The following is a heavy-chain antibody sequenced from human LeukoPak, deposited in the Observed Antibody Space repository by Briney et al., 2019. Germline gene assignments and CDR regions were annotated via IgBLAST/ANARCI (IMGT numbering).Heavy chain of an antibody. V-gene: IGHV3-23*01. CDR2: ISGGGGST. D-gene: IGHD3-22*01. Sequence: GGSLRLSCAASGFTFSSYAMSRVRQAPGKGLGWVSAISGGGGSTYYADSVKGRFTISRDNSKNTLYLQMNSLRAEDTAVYYCARDFPYYYDISGYYFDYWGQGTLVTVSS. CDR3: ARDFPYYYDISGYYFDY. CDR1: GFTFSSYA. J-gene: IGHJ4*02.